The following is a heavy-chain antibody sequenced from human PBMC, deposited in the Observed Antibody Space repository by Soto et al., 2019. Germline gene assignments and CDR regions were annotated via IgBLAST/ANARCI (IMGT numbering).Heavy chain of an antibody. CDR2: ISYDGSNK. CDR1: GFTFSSYG. V-gene: IGHV3-30*18. Sequence: PGGSLSLSCAASGFTFSSYGMHWVRQAPGKGLEWVAVISYDGSNKYYADSVKGRFTISRDNSKNTLYLQMNSLRAEDTAVYYCAKDTEMATIRDYYYGMDVWGQGTTVTVSS. D-gene: IGHD5-12*01. J-gene: IGHJ6*02. CDR3: AKDTEMATIRDYYYGMDV.